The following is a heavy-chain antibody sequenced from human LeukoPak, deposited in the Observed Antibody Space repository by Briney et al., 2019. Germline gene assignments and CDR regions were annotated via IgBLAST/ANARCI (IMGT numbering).Heavy chain of an antibody. CDR1: GGSISSSNW. D-gene: IGHD6-13*01. Sequence: SETLSLTCAVSGGSISSSNWWSWVRQPPGKGLEWIGEIYHSGSTNYNPSLKSRVTISVDKSKNQFSLKLSSVTAADTAVYYCARDRGQLVDYYYYYMDVWGKGTTVTVSS. CDR2: IYHSGST. J-gene: IGHJ6*03. CDR3: ARDRGQLVDYYYYYMDV. V-gene: IGHV4-4*02.